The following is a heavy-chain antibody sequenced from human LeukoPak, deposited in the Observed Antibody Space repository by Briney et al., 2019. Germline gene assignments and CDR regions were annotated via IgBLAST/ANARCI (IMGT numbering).Heavy chain of an antibody. J-gene: IGHJ4*02. CDR1: GGSFSVYY. V-gene: IGHV4-34*01. CDR2: INHSGST. CDR3: ARGNNRFLDY. Sequence: SETLSLTCAVYGGSFSVYYWSRIRQPPGKGLEWIGEINHSGSTNYNPSLKSRVTISVDTSKNQFSLKLSSVTAADTAVYYCARGNNRFLDYWGQGTLVTVSS. D-gene: IGHD3-10*01.